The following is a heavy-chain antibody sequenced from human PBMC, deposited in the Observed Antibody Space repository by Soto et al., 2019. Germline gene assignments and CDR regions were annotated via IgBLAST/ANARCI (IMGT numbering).Heavy chain of an antibody. V-gene: IGHV3-23*01. CDR3: AKDLQFSGWLSAQTFDY. CDR2: ITGSGDST. CDR1: WFTFSSHA. Sequence: PGGALRLSYAVSWFTFSSHAMSWVRQAQGKGLESFSSITGSGDSTYYADSVKGRFTISRDKSKSTLYLQMNSLRAEDTAVYYCAKDLQFSGWLSAQTFDYWGQGTQVTVSS. J-gene: IGHJ4*02. D-gene: IGHD6-19*01.